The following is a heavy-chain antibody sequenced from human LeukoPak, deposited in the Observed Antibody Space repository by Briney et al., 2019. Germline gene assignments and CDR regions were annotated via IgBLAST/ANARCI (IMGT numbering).Heavy chain of an antibody. CDR2: INSDGSST. V-gene: IGHV3-74*03. J-gene: IGHJ5*02. Sequence: GGSLRLSCAVSGLTFSSYWMHWVRQAPGKGLVWVSCINSDGSSTTYADSVKGRFTISRDNAKNTLYPQMNSLRAEDTAVYYCARSPNCGGDCSWGQGTLVTVSS. CDR1: GLTFSSYW. D-gene: IGHD2-21*02. CDR3: ARSPNCGGDCS.